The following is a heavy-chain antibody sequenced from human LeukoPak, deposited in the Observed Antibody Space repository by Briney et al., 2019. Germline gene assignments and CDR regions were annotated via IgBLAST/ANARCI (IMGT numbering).Heavy chain of an antibody. Sequence: GGSLRLSCAASGFTFSSYSMSWVRQAPGKGLEWVSYISSSSSTIYYADSVKGRFTISRDNAKNSLYPQMSSLRDEDTAVYYCARAYYYDSSGYYNYWGQGTLVTVSS. CDR3: ARAYYYDSSGYYNY. CDR1: GFTFSSYS. CDR2: ISSSSSTI. V-gene: IGHV3-48*02. J-gene: IGHJ4*02. D-gene: IGHD3-22*01.